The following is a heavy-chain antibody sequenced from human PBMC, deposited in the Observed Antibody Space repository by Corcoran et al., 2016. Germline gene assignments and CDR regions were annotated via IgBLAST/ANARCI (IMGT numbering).Heavy chain of an antibody. J-gene: IGHJ4*01. Sequence: QVQPVEYGGGVVQPGRSLRLSWAESGFTLSSYGMHWVRQAQGKGLEWVAVIWYDGSNKYYADSVKGRFTISRDNSKNTLYLQMNSLRAEDTAVYYCARDWGLEAFDYWGHGTLVTVSS. CDR1: GFTLSSYG. CDR3: ARDWGLEAFDY. CDR2: IWYDGSNK. D-gene: IGHD3-16*01. V-gene: IGHV3-33*01.